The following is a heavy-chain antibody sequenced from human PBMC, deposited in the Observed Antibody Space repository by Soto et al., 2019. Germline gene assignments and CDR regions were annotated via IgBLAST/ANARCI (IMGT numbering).Heavy chain of an antibody. Sequence: EVQLVESGEAWDNPGGSLRLSCEAPGFPLRGFAMTWARKAPGKGLEWVSYINSGSSTIYYADSAKGRFSISRDNAKNSLYLQMNSLRDEDTAVYFCVRDRGYTGYDLEYWGQGALVTVSS. V-gene: IGHV3-48*02. J-gene: IGHJ4*02. CDR2: INSGSSTI. D-gene: IGHD5-12*01. CDR3: VRDRGYTGYDLEY. CDR1: GFPLRGFA.